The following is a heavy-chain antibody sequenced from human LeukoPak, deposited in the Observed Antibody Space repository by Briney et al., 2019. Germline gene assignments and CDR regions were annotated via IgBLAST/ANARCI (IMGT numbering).Heavy chain of an antibody. CDR2: IKGDGNT. V-gene: IGHV3-74*01. J-gene: IGHJ1*01. CDR1: GFTFSSYW. D-gene: IGHD3-22*01. CDR3: ARAPSEIGGYYPEYFRH. Sequence: PGGSLRLSCAASGFTFSSYWMHWVRQAPGKGLMWVSRIKGDGNTNYADSVKGRLTISRDNAKNTVSLQMNSLRAEDTGVYYCARAPSEIGGYYPEYFRHWGQGTLVTVSS.